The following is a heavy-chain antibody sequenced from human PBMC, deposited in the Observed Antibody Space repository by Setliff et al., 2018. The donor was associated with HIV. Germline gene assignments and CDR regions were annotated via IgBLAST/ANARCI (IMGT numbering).Heavy chain of an antibody. CDR1: GYSISRGGYY. CDR2: IDTPGIT. CDR3: AAASSWDPLLDY. D-gene: IGHD6-13*01. V-gene: IGHV4-61*02. Sequence: KPSETLSLTCSVSGYSISRGGYYWSWIRQPAGKGLEWIGRIDTPGITNYNPSLKSRVTISADTSMDQFSLKLNSVTAADTAVYYCAAASSWDPLLDYWGQGTLVTVSS. J-gene: IGHJ4*02.